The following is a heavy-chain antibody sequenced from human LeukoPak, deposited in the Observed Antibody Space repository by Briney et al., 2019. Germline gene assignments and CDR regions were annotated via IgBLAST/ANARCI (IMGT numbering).Heavy chain of an antibody. Sequence: SETLSLTCAVYGGSFSGYYWSWIRQPPGKGLEWIGEINHSGSTNYNPSLKSRVTISVDTSKNQFSLKLSSVTAADTAVYYCARVGLFVYVWGSYRPFDYWGQGTLVTVSS. J-gene: IGHJ4*02. CDR3: ARVGLFVYVWGSYRPFDY. CDR2: INHSGST. V-gene: IGHV4-34*01. CDR1: GGSFSGYY. D-gene: IGHD3-16*02.